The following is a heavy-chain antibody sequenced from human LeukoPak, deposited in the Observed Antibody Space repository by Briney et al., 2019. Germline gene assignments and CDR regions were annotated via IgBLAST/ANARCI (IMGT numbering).Heavy chain of an antibody. CDR3: ARDAITMVRGVIPYYYGMDV. Sequence: GGSLRLSCAASGFTFSSYGMHRARQAPGKGPEWVAVIWYDGSNKYYADSVKGRFTISRDNSKNTLYLQMNSLRAEDTAVYYCARDAITMVRGVIPYYYGMDVWGKGTTVTVSS. CDR1: GFTFSSYG. CDR2: IWYDGSNK. V-gene: IGHV3-33*01. D-gene: IGHD3-10*01. J-gene: IGHJ6*04.